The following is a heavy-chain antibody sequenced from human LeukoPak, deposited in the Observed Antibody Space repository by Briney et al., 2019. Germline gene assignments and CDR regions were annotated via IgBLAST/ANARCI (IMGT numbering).Heavy chain of an antibody. CDR2: ITGGGDTT. D-gene: IGHD2-15*01. V-gene: IGHV3-23*01. J-gene: IGHJ4*02. CDR3: AKERSEVVVAATNY. Sequence: GGSLRLSCAAPGFTFNSYAMTWVRQAPGKGLEWVSSITGGGDTTYYADSVRGRFTISRDNSKNTLSLQINSLRAEDTAVYYCAKERSEVVVAATNYWGQGTLVTVSS. CDR1: GFTFNSYA.